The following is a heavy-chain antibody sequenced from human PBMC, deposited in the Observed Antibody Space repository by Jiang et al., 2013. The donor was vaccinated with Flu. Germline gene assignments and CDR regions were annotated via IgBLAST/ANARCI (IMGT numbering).Heavy chain of an antibody. D-gene: IGHD3-3*01. Sequence: VQLVESGGGVVQPGRSLRLSCAASGFTFSSYAMHWVRQAPGKGLEWVAVISYDGSNKYYADSVKGRFTISRDNSKNTLYLQMNSLRAEDTAVYYCARVVAGFWSGPSHHWGQGTLVTVSS. V-gene: IGHV3-30*01. CDR3: ARVVAGFWSGPSHH. CDR1: GFTFSSYA. CDR2: ISYDGSNK. J-gene: IGHJ4*02.